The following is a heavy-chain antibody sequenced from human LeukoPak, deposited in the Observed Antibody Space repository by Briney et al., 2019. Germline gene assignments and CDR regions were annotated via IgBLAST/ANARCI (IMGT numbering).Heavy chain of an antibody. D-gene: IGHD3-9*01. CDR3: AREGGVRYIDWLLDPDAFDI. Sequence: ASVKVSCKASGGTFSSYAISWVRQAPGQGLEWMGGIIPIFGTANYAQKFQGRVTITTDESTSTAYMELSSLRSDDTAVYYCAREGGVRYIDWLLDPDAFDIWGQGTMVTVSS. CDR2: IIPIFGTA. J-gene: IGHJ3*02. CDR1: GGTFSSYA. V-gene: IGHV1-69*05.